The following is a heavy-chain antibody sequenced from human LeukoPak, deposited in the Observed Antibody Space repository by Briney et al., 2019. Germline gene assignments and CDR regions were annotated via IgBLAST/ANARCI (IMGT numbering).Heavy chain of an antibody. Sequence: ASVKVSCKASGYTFTSYGISWVRQAPGQGLEWMGWISAYNGNTNYAQKLQGRVTMTTDTSTSTAYMDLRSLRSDDTAVYYCARDSAVDTAMATMDYWGQGTLVTVSS. CDR2: ISAYNGNT. D-gene: IGHD5-18*01. V-gene: IGHV1-18*01. CDR3: ARDSAVDTAMATMDY. CDR1: GYTFTSYG. J-gene: IGHJ4*02.